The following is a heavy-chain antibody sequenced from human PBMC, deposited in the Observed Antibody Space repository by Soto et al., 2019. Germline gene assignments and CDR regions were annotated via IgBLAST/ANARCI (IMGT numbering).Heavy chain of an antibody. V-gene: IGHV3-7*04. CDR1: GFTFSSNC. J-gene: IGHJ4*02. CDR3: AREIVVARGASYFDS. CDR2: IRQDGSEK. Sequence: GSLRLSCVGSGFTFSSNCMTWVRQAPGKGLEWVGNIRQDGSEKNYVDSVKGRFTISRDNAKNSLYLQMNSLRAEDTAVYYCAREIVVARGASYFDSWGPGT. D-gene: IGHD2-2*01.